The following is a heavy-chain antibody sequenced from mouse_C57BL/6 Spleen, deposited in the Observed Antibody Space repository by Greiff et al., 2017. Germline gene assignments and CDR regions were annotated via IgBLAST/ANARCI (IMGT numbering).Heavy chain of an antibody. CDR3: ARGLGGRGYFDV. D-gene: IGHD4-1*01. V-gene: IGHV1-50*01. J-gene: IGHJ1*03. CDR2: IDPSDSYT. Sequence: VQLQQPGAELVKPGASVKLSCKASGYTFTSYWMQWVKQRPGQGLEWIGEIDPSDSYTNYNQKFKGKATLTVDTSSSTAYMQLSSLTSEDSAVYYCARGLGGRGYFDVWGTGTTVTVSS. CDR1: GYTFTSYW.